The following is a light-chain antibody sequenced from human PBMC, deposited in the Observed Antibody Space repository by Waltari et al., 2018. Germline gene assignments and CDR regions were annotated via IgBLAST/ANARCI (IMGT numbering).Light chain of an antibody. J-gene: IGKJ1*01. CDR1: QGISIY. Sequence: DIQMTQSPSSLSASVGDRVSITCRTSQGISIYLNWYQQKPGKAPKLLIYAASSLQSGVPSRFSGGGSGTDFTLTISSLQPEDFATYYCQQSYSTLRTFGQGTRVEIK. CDR2: AAS. CDR3: QQSYSTLRT. V-gene: IGKV1-39*01.